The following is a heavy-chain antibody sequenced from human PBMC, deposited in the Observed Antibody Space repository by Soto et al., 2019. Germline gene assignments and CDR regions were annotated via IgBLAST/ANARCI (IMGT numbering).Heavy chain of an antibody. CDR3: AKASEQWLVRGWFDP. CDR2: ISGSGGST. J-gene: IGHJ5*02. Sequence: PGGSLRLSCAASGFTFSSYAMSWVRQAPGKGLEWVSAISGSGGSTYYADSVKGRFTISRDNSKNTLYLQMNSLRAEDTAVYYCAKASEQWLVRGWFDPWGQGTLVTVSS. D-gene: IGHD6-19*01. V-gene: IGHV3-23*01. CDR1: GFTFSSYA.